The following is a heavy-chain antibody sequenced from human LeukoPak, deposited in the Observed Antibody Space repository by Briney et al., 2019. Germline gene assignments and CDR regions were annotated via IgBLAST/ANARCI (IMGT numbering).Heavy chain of an antibody. CDR2: ISGSGGST. J-gene: IGHJ3*02. CDR3: ARAPFTYGSSGDSFDI. D-gene: IGHD3-22*01. V-gene: IGHV3-23*01. CDR1: GFTFSSYA. Sequence: GGSLRLSCAASGFTFSSYAMSWVRQAPGKGLEWVSAISGSGGSTYYADSVKGRFTISRDNSKNTLYLQMNSLRAEDTAVYYCARAPFTYGSSGDSFDIWGQGTMVTVSS.